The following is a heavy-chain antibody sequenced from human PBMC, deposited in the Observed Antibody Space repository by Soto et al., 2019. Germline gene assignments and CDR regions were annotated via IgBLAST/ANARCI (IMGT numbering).Heavy chain of an antibody. CDR2: IGGSGRTT. CDR3: AKSRYSDRSSDFSDY. CDR1: AFTFNNYA. D-gene: IGHD3-22*01. J-gene: IGHJ4*02. V-gene: IGHV3-23*01. Sequence: EVQLLESGGGLVQPGGSLSLSCAASAFTFNNYAMSWVRQAPGKVLEWVSGIGGSGRTTYYADSVKGRFTICGDNSNNTVFLQMNILRAEGTAVYYCAKSRYSDRSSDFSDYWGQETLVTVSS.